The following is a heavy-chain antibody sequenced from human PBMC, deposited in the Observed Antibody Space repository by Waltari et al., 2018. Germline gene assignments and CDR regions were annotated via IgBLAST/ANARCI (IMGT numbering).Heavy chain of an antibody. J-gene: IGHJ1*01. CDR2: INSAGTT. CDR3: AKGERWPTIVRH. V-gene: IGHV3-53*01. Sequence: EVQLVESGGDLIQPGGSLRLSCAASGLDVSTNYMNWVRQAPGKGREWVSVINSAGTTYYTSAVRGRCTISRDDSKNTLFLQMTNLRAEDTAIYYCAKGERWPTIVRHWGQGTLVTVSS. CDR1: GLDVSTNY. D-gene: IGHD3-16*01.